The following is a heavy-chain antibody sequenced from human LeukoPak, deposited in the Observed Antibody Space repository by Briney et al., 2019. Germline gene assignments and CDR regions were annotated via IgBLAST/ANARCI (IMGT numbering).Heavy chain of an antibody. Sequence: ASVKVSCKASGYTFTRYAMNWLRQAPGQGLEWMGWINPNTGNPTHAQAFTGRFVFSLDTSVSTAYLQISSLNTEDPAVYYCAIGQPVARVSNFDSWGQGTLVTVSS. V-gene: IGHV7-4-1*02. CDR3: AIGQPVARVSNFDS. CDR2: INPNTGNP. D-gene: IGHD1-14*01. CDR1: GYTFTRYA. J-gene: IGHJ4*02.